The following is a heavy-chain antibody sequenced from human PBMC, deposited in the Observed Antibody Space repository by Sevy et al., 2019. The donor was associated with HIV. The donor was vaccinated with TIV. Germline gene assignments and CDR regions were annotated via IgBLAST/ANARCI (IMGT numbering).Heavy chain of an antibody. CDR3: ARTYYDSSGWEPYFQH. D-gene: IGHD3-22*01. V-gene: IGHV1-2*02. CDR2: INPNSGDT. Sequence: ASVKVSCKASGYTFIAYYMQWVRQAPGQGLEWMGWINPNSGDTNYAQKFQDRVTMTRVTSTSTAYMELSSLRSDDTAVYYRARTYYDSSGWEPYFQHWGQGTLVTVSS. J-gene: IGHJ1*01. CDR1: GYTFIAYY.